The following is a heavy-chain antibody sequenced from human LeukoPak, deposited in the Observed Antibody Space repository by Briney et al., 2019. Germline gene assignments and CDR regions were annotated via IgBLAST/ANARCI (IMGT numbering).Heavy chain of an antibody. J-gene: IGHJ3*02. CDR3: ARQGYSYGYDAFDI. CDR1: GVSTSSGSTNSYY. D-gene: IGHD5-18*01. V-gene: IGHV4-61*01. Sequence: PSETLSLTCTVSGVSTSSGSTNSYYWSWIRQPPGRGLEWIGYISSSGSTNYNPSLKSRVTISVDTSKNEFSLKLSSVTAADTAVYYCARQGYSYGYDAFDIWGQGTMVTVSS. CDR2: ISSSGST.